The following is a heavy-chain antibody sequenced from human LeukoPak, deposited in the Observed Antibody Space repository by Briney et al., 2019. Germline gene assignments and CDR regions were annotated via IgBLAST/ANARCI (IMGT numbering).Heavy chain of an antibody. CDR3: AREKGSDFWSLNWFDP. D-gene: IGHD3-3*01. J-gene: IGHJ5*02. CDR1: GGSFSGYY. V-gene: IGHV4-34*01. Sequence: SETLSLTCAVYGGSFSGYYWSWIRQPPGKGLEWIGEINHSGSTNYNPSLKSRVTTSADTPKNQFSLKLSSVTAADTAVYFCAREKGSDFWSLNWFDPWGQGTLVTVSS. CDR2: INHSGST.